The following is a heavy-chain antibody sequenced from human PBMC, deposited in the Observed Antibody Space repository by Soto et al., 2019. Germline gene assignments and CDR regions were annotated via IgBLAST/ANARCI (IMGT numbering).Heavy chain of an antibody. Sequence: PSETLSLTCAVYGGSFSGYYWSWIRQPPGKGLEWIGEINHSGSTNYNPSLKSRVTISVDTSKNQFSLKLSSVTAADTAVYYCARVMAYYDFWSGNSYYYYMDVWGKGTTVTVSS. V-gene: IGHV4-34*01. J-gene: IGHJ6*03. CDR3: ARVMAYYDFWSGNSYYYYMDV. CDR1: GGSFSGYY. CDR2: INHSGST. D-gene: IGHD3-3*01.